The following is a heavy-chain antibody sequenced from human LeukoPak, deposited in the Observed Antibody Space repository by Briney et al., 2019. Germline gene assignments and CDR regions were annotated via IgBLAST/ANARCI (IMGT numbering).Heavy chain of an antibody. D-gene: IGHD4-17*01. CDR2: INAGNGKT. CDR1: GYSFSDYA. V-gene: IGHV1-3*01. J-gene: IGHJ4*02. Sequence: GASVKVSCKASGYSFSDYAIHWVRQAPGQRLEWMGWINAGNGKTKYSQNFQGRVTITRDRSASTAYMELSSLRSEDTSVYYCARGRWNATETTYYLDYWGQGTLVTVSS. CDR3: ARGRWNATETTYYLDY.